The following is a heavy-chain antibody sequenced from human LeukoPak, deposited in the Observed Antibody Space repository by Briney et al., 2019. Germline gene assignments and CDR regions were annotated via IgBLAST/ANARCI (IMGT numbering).Heavy chain of an antibody. D-gene: IGHD2-15*01. V-gene: IGHV4-31*03. CDR2: NYHSGST. Sequence: SETLSLTCIVSGGSISRGAYYWSWVRQHPGKSLACFRYNYHSGSTYSPPCLKSRITISVDTYKNQFSLKLSSVTAADTAVYYCARLNGSGGSCYSVDHWGQGTLVTVCS. J-gene: IGHJ5*02. CDR3: ARLNGSGGSCYSVDH. CDR1: GGSISRGAYY.